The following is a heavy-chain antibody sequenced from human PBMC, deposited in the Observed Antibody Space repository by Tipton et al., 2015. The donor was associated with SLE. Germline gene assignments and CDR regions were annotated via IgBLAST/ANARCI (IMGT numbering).Heavy chain of an antibody. J-gene: IGHJ4*02. CDR2: IKEDGGEK. D-gene: IGHD3-16*01. Sequence: SLRLSCAASGFSFRDFWMSWVRQAPGKGLEWVANIKEDGGEKDYVDSVRGRFTVSRDNAKNSMYLQMNSPTAEDTAVYYCARGGTYVTDDWGQGTLVTVSS. CDR3: ARGGTYVTDD. CDR1: GFSFRDFW. V-gene: IGHV3-7*01.